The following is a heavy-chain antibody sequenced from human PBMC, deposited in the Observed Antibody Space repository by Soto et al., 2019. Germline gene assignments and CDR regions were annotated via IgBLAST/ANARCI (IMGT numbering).Heavy chain of an antibody. CDR3: AHLTTGGFYFDY. CDR2: IYWDDDK. J-gene: IGHJ4*02. D-gene: IGHD4-17*01. V-gene: IGHV2-5*02. CDR1: GFSLRNSGVG. Sequence: SGPTLVNPTQTLTLTCTFSGFSLRNSGVGVGWIRQPPGKALEWLALIYWDDDKRYSPSLKSRLTITKDTSKNQVILTMTNMDPVDTATYYCAHLTTGGFYFDYWGQGTLVTVSS.